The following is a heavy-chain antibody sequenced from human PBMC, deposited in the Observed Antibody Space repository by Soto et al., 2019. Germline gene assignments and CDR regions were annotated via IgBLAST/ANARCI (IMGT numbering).Heavy chain of an antibody. CDR2: IYYSGST. CDR1: GGSISSGDYY. V-gene: IGHV4-30-4*01. J-gene: IGHJ4*02. CDR3: AREGDRIAARPLADY. Sequence: PSETLSLTCTVSGGSISSGDYYWSWIRQPPGKGLEWIGYIYYSGSTYYNPSLKSRVTISVDTSKNQFSLKLSSVTAADTAVYYCAREGDRIAARPLADYWGQGTLVTVSS. D-gene: IGHD6-6*01.